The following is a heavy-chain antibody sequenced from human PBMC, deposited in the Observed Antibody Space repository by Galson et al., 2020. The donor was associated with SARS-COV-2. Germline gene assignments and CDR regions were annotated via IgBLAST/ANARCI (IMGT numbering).Heavy chain of an antibody. V-gene: IGHV3-73*01. CDR2: IRSEANSYAT. J-gene: IGHJ4*01. D-gene: IGHD6-19*01. CDR3: TSAIRPVAGSGKH. CDR1: GFTFSGTT. Sequence: QLGESLKLSCAGSGFTFSGTTMYWVRQASGRGLEWVGRIRSEANSYATSSAASVRGRFTISRDDSKNTAYQQMNSLRTEDTAVYYCTSAIRPVAGSGKHWGQGTLVTVSS.